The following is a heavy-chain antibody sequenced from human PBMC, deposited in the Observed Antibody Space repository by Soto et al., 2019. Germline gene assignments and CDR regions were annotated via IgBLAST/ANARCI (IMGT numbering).Heavy chain of an antibody. J-gene: IGHJ4*02. Sequence: QVQLQQWGAGLLKPSKTLSLTCAVYGGSFSGYYWTWIRQPPGKGLEWIGEINHSGSTNYNPSLKSRVTISVDTSKNQFSLKLSSVTAADTAVYYCARRYGRNFDYWGQGTLVTVSS. V-gene: IGHV4-34*01. CDR1: GGSFSGYY. CDR3: ARRYGRNFDY. CDR2: INHSGST. D-gene: IGHD5-18*01.